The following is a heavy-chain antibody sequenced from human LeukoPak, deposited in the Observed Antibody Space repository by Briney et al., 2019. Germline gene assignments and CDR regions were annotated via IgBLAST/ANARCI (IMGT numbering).Heavy chain of an antibody. CDR1: GFTFSNSW. V-gene: IGHV3-15*01. CDR2: IKSKTDGERR. J-gene: IGHJ6*03. Sequence: PGGSLRLSCAASGFTFSNSWMSWVRQAPGKGLEWVGRIKSKTDGERRDYAEHVKGGVTISRDDSKNTLYVQMNRRKNEDKAVYYCTTLVGDYYYYHMDVWGKGTTVTVSS. CDR3: TTLVGDYYYYHMDV. D-gene: IGHD1-26*01.